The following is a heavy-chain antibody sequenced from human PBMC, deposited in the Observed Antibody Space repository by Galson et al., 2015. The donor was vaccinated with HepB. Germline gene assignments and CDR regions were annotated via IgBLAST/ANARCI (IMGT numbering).Heavy chain of an antibody. CDR2: MNPNSGNT. CDR3: ARLDCTSTSCYIDY. D-gene: IGHD2-2*02. CDR1: GYTFTSYD. J-gene: IGHJ4*02. Sequence: SVKVSCKASGYTFTSYDINWVRQATGQGLEWMGWMNPNSGNTGCAQKFQGRVTMTRNTSIRTAYMELSSLRSEDTAVYYCARLDCTSTSCYIDYWGQGTLVTVSS. V-gene: IGHV1-8*01.